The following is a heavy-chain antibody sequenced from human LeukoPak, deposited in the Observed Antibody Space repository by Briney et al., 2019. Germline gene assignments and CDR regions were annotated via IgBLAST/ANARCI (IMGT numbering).Heavy chain of an antibody. J-gene: IGHJ4*02. CDR3: VRLTAGTPFDY. D-gene: IGHD7-27*01. CDR1: GFTFINYW. CDR2: INSDGSTT. V-gene: IGHV3-74*01. Sequence: PGGSLRLSCAASGFTFINYWMHWVRQAPGKGLVWVSRINSDGSTTDYAESVKGRFTISRDNAQNTLYLQMNSLRAEDTAVYFCVRLTAGTPFDYWGQGTLVTVPS.